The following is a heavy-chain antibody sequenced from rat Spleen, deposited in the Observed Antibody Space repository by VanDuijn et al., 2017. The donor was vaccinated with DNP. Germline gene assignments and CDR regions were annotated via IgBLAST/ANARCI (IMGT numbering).Heavy chain of an antibody. J-gene: IGHJ4*01. Sequence: EVQLVESGGDLVQPGRSLKLSCVASGFTFNNYWMTWIRQVPGKGLEWVASITSSGGSTYYPDSVKGRFTISRDNAKNTLYLQMNSLRFEDTATYYCARVYYDGSYYYHNRAMDAWGQGTSVTVSS. V-gene: IGHV5-31*01. CDR3: ARVYYDGSYYYHNRAMDA. D-gene: IGHD1-12*02. CDR1: GFTFNNYW. CDR2: ITSSGGST.